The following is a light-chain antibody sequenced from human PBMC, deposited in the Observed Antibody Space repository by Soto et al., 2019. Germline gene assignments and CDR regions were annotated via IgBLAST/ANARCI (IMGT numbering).Light chain of an antibody. J-gene: IGKJ1*01. CDR3: QQYSSSRT. Sequence: VFTPSPGTLSLSPGDRATLSCRASRNINGNYLGWYQLKRGQAPRLLIYGTSTRATGIPVRFSGSGSETDFTLTITRLEPEDFAMYYCQQYSSSRTFGQGTKVDI. CDR2: GTS. CDR1: RNINGNY. V-gene: IGKV3-20*01.